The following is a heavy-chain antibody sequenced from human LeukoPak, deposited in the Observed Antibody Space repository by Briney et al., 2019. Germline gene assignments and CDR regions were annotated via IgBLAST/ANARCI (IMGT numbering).Heavy chain of an antibody. D-gene: IGHD6-13*01. J-gene: IGHJ3*02. V-gene: IGHV3-53*01. CDR3: AKDGHSRNSLWDPFDI. CDR2: IYSGGST. Sequence: GGSLRLSCAASGFTVSSNYMSWVRQAPGKGLEWVSVIYSGGSTYYADSVKGRFTISRDNSKNTLSLQMTSLRVEDTAVYYCAKDGHSRNSLWDPFDIWGQGTMVTVSS. CDR1: GFTVSSNY.